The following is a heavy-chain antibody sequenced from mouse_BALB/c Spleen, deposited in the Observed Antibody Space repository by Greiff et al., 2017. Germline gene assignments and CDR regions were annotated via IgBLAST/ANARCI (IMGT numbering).Heavy chain of an antibody. Sequence: GQLVESGPGLVAPSQTLSMSCTVSGYSLTSYGVHWVRQRPGKGLEWLGVIWAGGSTNYNSALMSRLSISKDNSKCQVFLKMNSLQTDDTAMYYCARGLTMITFFDYWGQGTTLTVSS. D-gene: IGHD2-4*01. CDR2: IWAGGST. CDR1: GYSLTSYG. J-gene: IGHJ2*01. CDR3: ARGLTMITFFDY. V-gene: IGHV2-9*02.